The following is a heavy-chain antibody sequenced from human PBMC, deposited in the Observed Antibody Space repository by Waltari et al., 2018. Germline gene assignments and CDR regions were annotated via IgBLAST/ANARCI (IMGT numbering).Heavy chain of an antibody. D-gene: IGHD2-15*01. CDR2: INHSGNT. CDR3: ARLEDCTGGNCYSGNHYAVDV. CDR1: GPTFNVYY. V-gene: IGHV4-34*01. J-gene: IGHJ6*02. Sequence: VQLQQWGAGLLKPSETLSLTTAVDGPTFNVYYWTWLHQSPGKGLEWIGEINHSGNTNYNPSLRSRVAISVDTPKKQFSLKVTSVSAADTAVYYCARLEDCTGGNCYSGNHYAVDVWGPGTRVTVSS.